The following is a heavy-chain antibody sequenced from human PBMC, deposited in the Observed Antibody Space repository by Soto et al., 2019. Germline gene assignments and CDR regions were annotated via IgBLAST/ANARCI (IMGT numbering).Heavy chain of an antibody. V-gene: IGHV1-46*03. CDR2: INPSGGST. D-gene: IGHD1-26*01. J-gene: IGHJ3*01. CDR3: ARVRREGELLLDAFDV. CDR1: GLTKTSSY. Sequence: VSSKESGLTKTSSYMYWVCQSTEKGLEWMGIINPSGGSTTYAQKFQGRATMTRDTSTSTVYMELSSLRSEDTAVYYCARVRREGELLLDAFDVWGQGTMVTVSS.